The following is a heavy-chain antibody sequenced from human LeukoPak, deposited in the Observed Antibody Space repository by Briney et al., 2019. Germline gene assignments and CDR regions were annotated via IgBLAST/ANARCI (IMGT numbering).Heavy chain of an antibody. D-gene: IGHD3-22*01. V-gene: IGHV4-61*08. CDR1: GGSVSSGGYY. Sequence: SETLSLTCTVSGGSVSSGGYYWSWIRQPPGKGLEWIGYIYYSGGTKYNPSLKSRVTISVDTSKNQFSLKLRSVTAADTAVYYCARGGYDSSGYCLVYWGQGTLVTVSS. CDR2: IYYSGGT. CDR3: ARGGYDSSGYCLVY. J-gene: IGHJ4*02.